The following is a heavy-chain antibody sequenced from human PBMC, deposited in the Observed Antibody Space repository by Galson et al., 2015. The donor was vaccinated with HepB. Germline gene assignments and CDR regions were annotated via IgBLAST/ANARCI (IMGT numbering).Heavy chain of an antibody. D-gene: IGHD4/OR15-4a*01. V-gene: IGHV3-23*01. J-gene: IGHJ4*02. Sequence: SLRLSCAVSGLTSSNYAMTWVRQAPGKGLEWISTITGTGTKTYYADSVKGRFTISGDNSKNTLYLQMDSLRPEDTALYYCAKPGRSFTSATNYLYFDSWGAGTLVTVSS. CDR1: GLTSSNYA. CDR2: ITGTGTKT. CDR3: AKPGRSFTSATNYLYFDS.